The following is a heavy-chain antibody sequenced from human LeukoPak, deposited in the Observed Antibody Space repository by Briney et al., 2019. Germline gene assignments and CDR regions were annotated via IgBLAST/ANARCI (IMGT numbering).Heavy chain of an antibody. CDR1: GRPVSSYY. V-gene: IGHV4-4*08. CDR2: IYNSGRT. D-gene: IGHD2-2*01. J-gene: IGHJ4*02. Sequence: SEPLSLTCSVSGRPVSSYYWRWIRQPPGKGLEWIGYIYNSGRTNYTPSLKRRDNIFIDASKNPLPQRLISVSAAHTAVLHCARVSGYCSSTSCRGIEYWGQGTLVTVS. CDR3: ARVSGYCSSTSCRGIEY.